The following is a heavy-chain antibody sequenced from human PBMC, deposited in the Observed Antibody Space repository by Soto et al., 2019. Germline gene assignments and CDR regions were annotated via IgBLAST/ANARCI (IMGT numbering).Heavy chain of an antibody. Sequence: LSLTFTVSGGSISSGDYYWSWIRQPPGKGLEWIGYIYYSGSTYYNPSLKSRATISVDTSKNQFSLKLSSVTAADTAVYYCARVAPNGSWALDYWGQGTLVTVSS. CDR3: ARVAPNGSWALDY. CDR2: IYYSGST. J-gene: IGHJ4*02. D-gene: IGHD6-13*01. V-gene: IGHV4-30-4*01. CDR1: GGSISSGDYY.